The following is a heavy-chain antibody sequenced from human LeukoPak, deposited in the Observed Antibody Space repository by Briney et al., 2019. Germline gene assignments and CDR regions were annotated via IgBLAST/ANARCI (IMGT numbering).Heavy chain of an antibody. CDR2: IKQDGSEK. CDR3: ARPYCSSTSCYHYGMDI. Sequence: GGSLRLSCAASGFTFSSYSIKWVRQAPGKGLEWVANIKQDGSEKSYLDSVKGRFTISRDNAKTSFYLQMNSLRAEDTAVYYCARPYCSSTSCYHYGMDIWGQGTTVTVSS. D-gene: IGHD2-2*01. V-gene: IGHV3-7*01. J-gene: IGHJ6*02. CDR1: GFTFSSYS.